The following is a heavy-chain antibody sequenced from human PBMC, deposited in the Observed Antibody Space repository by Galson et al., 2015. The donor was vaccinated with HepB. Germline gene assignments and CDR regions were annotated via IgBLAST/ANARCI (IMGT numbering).Heavy chain of an antibody. Sequence: SLRLSCAASGFTFSDHYMDWVRQAPGKGLEWVGRTRNKANSYTTEYAASVKGRFTISRDDSKNSLYLQMNSLKTEDTAVYYCARSSFLTGYYGMDVWGQGTTVTVSS. CDR2: TRNKANSYTT. CDR1: GFTFSDHY. D-gene: IGHD2/OR15-2a*01. J-gene: IGHJ6*02. CDR3: ARSSFLTGYYGMDV. V-gene: IGHV3-72*01.